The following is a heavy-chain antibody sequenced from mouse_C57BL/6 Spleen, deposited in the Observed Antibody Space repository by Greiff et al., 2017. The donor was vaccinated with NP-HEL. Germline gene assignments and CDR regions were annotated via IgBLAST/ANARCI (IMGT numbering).Heavy chain of an antibody. J-gene: IGHJ2*01. CDR1: GFNIKDDY. D-gene: IGHD1-1*01. CDR3: TTLSSSYRDY. V-gene: IGHV14-4*01. CDR2: IDPENGDT. Sequence: VQLQQSGAELVRPGASVKLSCTASGFNIKDDYMHWVKQRPEQGLEWIGWIDPENGDTEYASKFQGKATITADTSSNTAYLQLSSLTSEDTAVYYCTTLSSSYRDYWGQGTTLTVSS.